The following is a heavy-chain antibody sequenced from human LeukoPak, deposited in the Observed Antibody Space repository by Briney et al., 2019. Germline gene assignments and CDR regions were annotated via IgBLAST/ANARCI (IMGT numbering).Heavy chain of an antibody. CDR3: ARGMGYYYDSSGYYT. CDR1: GFTFSSYA. CDR2: ISFDGSNK. J-gene: IGHJ5*02. Sequence: PGGSLRLSCAASGFTFSSYAIHWVRQAPGKGLEWVAVISFDGSNKYYADSVKGRFTISRDNSKNTLYLQMHSLRAEDTAVYYCARGMGYYYDSSGYYTWGQGTLVTVSS. V-gene: IGHV3-30-3*01. D-gene: IGHD3-22*01.